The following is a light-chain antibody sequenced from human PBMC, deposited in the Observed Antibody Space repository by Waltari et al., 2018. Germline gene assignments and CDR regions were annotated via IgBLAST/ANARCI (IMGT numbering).Light chain of an antibody. CDR3: QQSYSAPRFT. V-gene: IGKV1-39*01. CDR2: AAS. Sequence: DIQMTQSPSSLSASVGYRVTITCRASQNIAGYLHWYQQKPGNAPKLLIFAASSLQSGVPSRFSGSGSGTAFTLTISGLQLEDFATYYCQQSYSAPRFTFGPGTKVDIK. CDR1: QNIAGY. J-gene: IGKJ3*01.